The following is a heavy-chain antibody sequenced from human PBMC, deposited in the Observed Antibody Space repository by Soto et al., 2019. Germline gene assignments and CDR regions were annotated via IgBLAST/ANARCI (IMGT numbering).Heavy chain of an antibody. CDR3: ARRPYSSGWYYFDY. CDR2: IYPGDSDT. CDR1: GYSFTSYW. D-gene: IGHD6-19*01. Sequence: GESLKISCKGSGYSFTSYWIGWVRQMPGKGLEWMGIIYPGDSDTRYSPSFQGQVTISAAKSISTAYLQWSSMKASYTAMYYCARRPYSSGWYYFDYWGQGTLVTVSS. J-gene: IGHJ4*02. V-gene: IGHV5-51*01.